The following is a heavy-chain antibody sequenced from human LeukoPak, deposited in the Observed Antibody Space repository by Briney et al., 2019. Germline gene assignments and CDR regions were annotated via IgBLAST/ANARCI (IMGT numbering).Heavy chain of an antibody. Sequence: SETLSLTCAVSGGSISSRNWWSWVRQPPGKGLEWIGEIYHSGSTNFNPSLKSRVTILVDKSKNQFSLKLTSVTAADTAVYYCARGRDGYNFLNRGEYYYFDYWGQGTLVTVSS. D-gene: IGHD5-24*01. CDR2: IYHSGST. CDR1: GGSISSRNW. CDR3: ARGRDGYNFLNRGEYYYFDY. J-gene: IGHJ4*02. V-gene: IGHV4-4*02.